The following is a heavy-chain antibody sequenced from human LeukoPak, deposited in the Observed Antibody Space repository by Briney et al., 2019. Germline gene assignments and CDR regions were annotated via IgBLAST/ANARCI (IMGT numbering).Heavy chain of an antibody. CDR2: ISGSGDST. Sequence: GGSLRLSCAASGFTFSTYAMTWVRQAPGKGLEWVSTISGSGDSTYYADSVKGRFTISRDISKNTVYLQMNNLRAEDTAVYYCARVGHGYCSGSGCSVSWGQGTLVSVSS. CDR1: GFTFSTYA. J-gene: IGHJ5*02. D-gene: IGHD2-15*01. V-gene: IGHV3-23*01. CDR3: ARVGHGYCSGSGCSVS.